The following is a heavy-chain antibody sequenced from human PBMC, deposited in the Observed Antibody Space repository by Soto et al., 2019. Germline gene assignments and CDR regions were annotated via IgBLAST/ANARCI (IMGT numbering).Heavy chain of an antibody. Sequence: GASVKVSCKASGYTFTSYGISWVRQAPGQGLEWTGWISAYNGNTNYAQKLQGRVTMTTDTSTSTAYMELRSLRSDDTAVYYCARLSSSWYYYYYYGMDVWGQGTTVTVSS. V-gene: IGHV1-18*01. D-gene: IGHD6-13*01. CDR2: ISAYNGNT. CDR3: ARLSSSWYYYYYYGMDV. CDR1: GYTFTSYG. J-gene: IGHJ6*02.